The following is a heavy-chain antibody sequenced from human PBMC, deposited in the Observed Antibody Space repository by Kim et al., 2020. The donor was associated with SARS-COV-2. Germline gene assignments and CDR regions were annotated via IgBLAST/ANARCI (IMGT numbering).Heavy chain of an antibody. CDR2: ISGGGRIT. Sequence: GGSLRLSCAASGFTFSSYVISWVRQAPGKGLEWVSVISGGGRITYYTDSVNGRFSISRDNSKNTLYLQMNSLTDEDTAIYYCAKRDNSGWYAFDYWGQGTLVSVSS. CDR3: AKRDNSGWYAFDY. D-gene: IGHD6-19*01. CDR1: GFTFSSYV. V-gene: IGHV3-23*01. J-gene: IGHJ4*02.